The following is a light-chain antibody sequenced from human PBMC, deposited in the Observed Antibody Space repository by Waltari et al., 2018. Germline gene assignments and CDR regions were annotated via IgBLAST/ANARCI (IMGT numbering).Light chain of an antibody. V-gene: IGLV3-21*04. CDR3: HVWHPNVDPGV. Sequence: SYVVTQPPSVSVAPGETATITCGGDNIGTYSFHWYQQTAGQAPVLVIYYDRDRPSGIPERFSGANSGNTATLTISRVEAGDEARYYCHVWHPNVDPGVFGSGTEVTVL. CDR2: YDR. J-gene: IGLJ1*01. CDR1: NIGTYS.